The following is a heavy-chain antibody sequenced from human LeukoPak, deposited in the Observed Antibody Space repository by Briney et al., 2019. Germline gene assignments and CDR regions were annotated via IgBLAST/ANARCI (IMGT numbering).Heavy chain of an antibody. V-gene: IGHV3-48*04. CDR1: GFTLSSYS. CDR3: ARVMNVVVPAARPYYYMDV. J-gene: IGHJ6*03. CDR2: ISSSSSTI. D-gene: IGHD2-2*01. Sequence: GGPLRLSCAASGFTLSSYSMLWVPQAPGKGLEGVSYISSSSSTIYYADSVKRRFTISRDNDKNTPYLQMNSLRAEDTAVYYCARVMNVVVPAARPYYYMDVWGKGTTVTVSS.